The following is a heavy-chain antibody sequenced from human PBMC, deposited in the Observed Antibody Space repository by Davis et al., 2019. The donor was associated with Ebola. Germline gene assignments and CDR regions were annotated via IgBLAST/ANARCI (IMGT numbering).Heavy chain of an antibody. V-gene: IGHV1-18*01. D-gene: IGHD3-3*01. CDR2: ISPYNGDT. J-gene: IGHJ6*03. Sequence: ASVKVSCKASNYAFATYGISWVRQAPGQGLEWMGWISPYNGDTNYAQKVQGRVTMTTETSTNTAYLEVRSLRPDDTAMYYCARDSLFRPTYMDVWGKGTTVTVSS. CDR3: ARDSLFRPTYMDV. CDR1: NYAFATYG.